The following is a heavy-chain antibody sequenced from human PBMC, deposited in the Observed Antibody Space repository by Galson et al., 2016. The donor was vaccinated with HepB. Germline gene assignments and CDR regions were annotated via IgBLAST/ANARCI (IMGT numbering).Heavy chain of an antibody. CDR1: SYS. J-gene: IGHJ4*02. CDR2: IIPIFSTA. V-gene: IGHV1-69*01. Sequence: SYSISWVRQAPGQGLEWMGGIIPIFSTANYAQKFQGRVTITADESTSTAYMELSSLRSEDTAVYYCATSGHSYGLYYFEYWGQGTLVTVSS. CDR3: ATSGHSYGLYYFEY. D-gene: IGHD5-18*01.